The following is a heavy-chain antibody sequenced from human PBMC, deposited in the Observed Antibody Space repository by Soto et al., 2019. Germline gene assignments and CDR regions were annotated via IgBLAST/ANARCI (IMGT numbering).Heavy chain of an antibody. Sequence: GASVKVSCKASGYTFTGYYMHWVRQAPGQGLEWMGWINPNSGGTNYAQKFQGWVTMTRDTSISTAYVELSRLRSDDTAVYYCARASYSSSSEGSYYYYYGMDVWGQGTTVTVSS. J-gene: IGHJ6*02. CDR3: ARASYSSSSEGSYYYYYGMDV. V-gene: IGHV1-2*04. CDR2: INPNSGGT. D-gene: IGHD6-6*01. CDR1: GYTFTGYY.